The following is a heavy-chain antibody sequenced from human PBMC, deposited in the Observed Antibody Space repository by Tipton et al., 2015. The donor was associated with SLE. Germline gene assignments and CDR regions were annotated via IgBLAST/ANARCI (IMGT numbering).Heavy chain of an antibody. CDR1: GFTFSSYW. V-gene: IGHV3-7*01. D-gene: IGHD6-19*01. Sequence: SLRLSCAASGFTFSSYWMSWVRQAPGKGLEWVANIKQDGSEKYYVDSVKGRFTISRDNAKNSLYLQMNSLRVEDTAVYHCASGPERTSSSWYNWFDPWGQGTQVTVSS. J-gene: IGHJ5*02. CDR3: ASGPERTSSSWYNWFDP. CDR2: IKQDGSEK.